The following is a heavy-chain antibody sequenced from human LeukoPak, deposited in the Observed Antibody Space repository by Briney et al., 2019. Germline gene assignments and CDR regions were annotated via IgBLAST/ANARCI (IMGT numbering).Heavy chain of an antibody. CDR2: INPNSGGT. V-gene: IGHV1-2*02. D-gene: IGHD2-2*01. CDR3: ARGKVPAAPY. CDR1: GYIFTGYY. Sequence: AASVKVSCKASGYIFTGYYMHWVRQAPGQGLEWMGWINPNSGGTNYAQKFQGRVTMTRDTSISTAYMELSRLRSDDTAVYYCARGKVPAAPYWGQGTLVTVSS. J-gene: IGHJ4*02.